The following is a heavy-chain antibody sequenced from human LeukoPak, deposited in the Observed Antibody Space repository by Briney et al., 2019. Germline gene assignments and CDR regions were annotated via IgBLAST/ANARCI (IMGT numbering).Heavy chain of an antibody. Sequence: TLSLTCAVSGGSISSGGGYWSWIRQHPGKGLEWIGYIYYSGTTYYNPSLKSRITISLDTSKNQFSVELSSVTAADTAVYYCARDLPGVGDYLIYWGQGTLVTVSS. CDR2: IYYSGTT. CDR3: ARDLPGVGDYLIY. J-gene: IGHJ4*02. CDR1: GGSISSGGGY. V-gene: IGHV4-31*11. D-gene: IGHD4-17*01.